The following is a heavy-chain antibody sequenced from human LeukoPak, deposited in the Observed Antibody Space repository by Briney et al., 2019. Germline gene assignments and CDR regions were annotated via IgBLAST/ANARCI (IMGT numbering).Heavy chain of an antibody. J-gene: IGHJ5*02. V-gene: IGHV1-2*02. CDR2: VKPDTGAT. Sequence: GASVRVSCKPSGYVFTAYYIHWVRQAPGQGLEWLGFVKPDTGATNSAQQLHGRVSMTSDASVTTAYMELSGLTSDDTALYFCARERPTLLTRIRGIATAPDHWGQGTLVTVSS. CDR1: GYVFTAYY. CDR3: ARERPTLLTRIRGIATAPDH. D-gene: IGHD3-10*01.